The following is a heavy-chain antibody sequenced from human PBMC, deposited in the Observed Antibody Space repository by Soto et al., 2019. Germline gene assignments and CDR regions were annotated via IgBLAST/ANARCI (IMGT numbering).Heavy chain of an antibody. V-gene: IGHV1-69*04. D-gene: IGHD5-12*01. J-gene: IGHJ4*02. CDR2: VIPLLDIT. CDR3: ARDSPIGSTFSGYDAIDY. Sequence: SVKVSCKTSGGTFRNHIITWVRQAPGQGLEWMGRVIPLLDITNYAQKFQGRVTITADKSTSTTYLEMNSLRSEDTAVYYCARDSPIGSTFSGYDAIDYWGQGTLVTVSA. CDR1: GGTFRNHI.